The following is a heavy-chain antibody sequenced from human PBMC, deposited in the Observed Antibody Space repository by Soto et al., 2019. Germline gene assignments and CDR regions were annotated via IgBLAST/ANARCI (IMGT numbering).Heavy chain of an antibody. D-gene: IGHD4-17*01. V-gene: IGHV1-24*01. J-gene: IGHJ1*01. CDR2: FDPDEAET. Sequence: QVQLVQSGAEVKKPGASVKVSCKVSGYTLNEVAMHWVRQAPGKGLEWLGGFDPDEAETIYAQHCEGRVTMTEDTSTHTAYKELSSGRCEVPGIYSHTTYRGDYNICKWGQDTMFTVSS. CDR1: GYTLNEVA. CDR3: TTYRGDYNICK.